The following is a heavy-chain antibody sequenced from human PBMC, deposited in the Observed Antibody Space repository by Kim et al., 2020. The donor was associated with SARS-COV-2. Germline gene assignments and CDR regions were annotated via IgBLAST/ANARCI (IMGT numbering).Heavy chain of an antibody. CDR1: GFTFSNFW. D-gene: IGHD2-15*01. J-gene: IGHJ4*02. V-gene: IGHV3-7*02. CDR3: VKGYCSRDTRSRGH. CDR2: IERDGSAK. Sequence: GGSLRLSCAASGFTFSNFWMIWVRQAPGKGLECVANIERDGSAKHYEDSVRGRFTISRDNAKNSVYLQMNSLRAEDTAVYYCVKGYCSRDTRSRGHWGQGTLVTVSS.